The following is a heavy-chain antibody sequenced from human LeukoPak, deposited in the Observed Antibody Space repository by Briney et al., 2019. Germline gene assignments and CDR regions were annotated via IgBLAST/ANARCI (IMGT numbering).Heavy chain of an antibody. CDR1: GYTFTSYG. J-gene: IGHJ6*02. Sequence: GASVKVSCKASGYTFTSYGISWVRQAPGQGLEWMGWISAYNGNTNYAQKLQGRVTMTTDTSTSTAYMELRSLRSDDTAVYYCASGPTPGIAVAGTDYYYGMDVWGQGTTVTVSS. CDR2: ISAYNGNT. D-gene: IGHD6-19*01. CDR3: ASGPTPGIAVAGTDYYYGMDV. V-gene: IGHV1-18*01.